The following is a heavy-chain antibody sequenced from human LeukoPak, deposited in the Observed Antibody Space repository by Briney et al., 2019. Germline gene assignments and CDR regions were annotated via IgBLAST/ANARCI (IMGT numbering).Heavy chain of an antibody. CDR3: ARICQYYDSSGYHTPYFDY. J-gene: IGHJ4*02. CDR1: GFSLSTSGMC. CDR2: IDWDDAK. D-gene: IGHD3-22*01. Sequence: SGPALVKPTQTLTLTCTFSGFSLSTSGMCVSWIRQPPGKALEWLARIDWDDAKYYSTSLKTRLTISKDTSKNQVVLTMTNMDPVDTATYYCARICQYYDSSGYHTPYFDYWGQGTLVTVSS. V-gene: IGHV2-70*11.